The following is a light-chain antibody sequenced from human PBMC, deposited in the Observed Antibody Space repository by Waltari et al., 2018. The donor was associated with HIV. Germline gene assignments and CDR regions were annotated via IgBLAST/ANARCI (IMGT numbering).Light chain of an antibody. V-gene: IGLV2-23*02. CDR1: SSHIGANHY. J-gene: IGLJ2*01. CDR3: CSYAGSESSEV. Sequence: QSALTQPASVSGSPGQSITIPCTGTSSHIGANHYVSWYQQHPGKAPKLIIYDVTKRPSGVSNRFSGSKSGNTASLTISGLQAEDEADYHCCSYAGSESSEVFGGGTKLTVL. CDR2: DVT.